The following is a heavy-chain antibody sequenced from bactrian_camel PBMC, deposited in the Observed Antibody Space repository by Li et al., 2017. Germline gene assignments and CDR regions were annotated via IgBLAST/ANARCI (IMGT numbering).Heavy chain of an antibody. CDR2: VYFGGGRT. CDR1: GYTYSSNC. J-gene: IGHJ4*01. V-gene: IGHV3S1*01. Sequence: HVQLVESGGGSVQPGGSLRLSCDASGYTYSSNCMGWFRQAPGKEREGVAFVYFGGGRTYYADSVKGRFTISQDAAKKTLYLQMNNLKTEDTAMYFCATLSCRRGLATLTPLHNQWGQGTQVTVS. CDR3: ATLSCRRGLATLTPLHNQ. D-gene: IGHD4*01.